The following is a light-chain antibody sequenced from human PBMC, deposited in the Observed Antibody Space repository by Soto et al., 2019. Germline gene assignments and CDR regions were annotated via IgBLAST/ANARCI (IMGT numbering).Light chain of an antibody. Sequence: QSVLTQPASVSGSPGQSITISCTGTSSDVGGYNYVSWYQQHPGKAPKLMIYDVSNRPSGVSNRFSGSKSGNTASLTISGPQAEDEADYYCSSYTSSSNLYVFGTGTKVTVL. CDR2: DVS. J-gene: IGLJ1*01. V-gene: IGLV2-14*01. CDR1: SSDVGGYNY. CDR3: SSYTSSSNLYV.